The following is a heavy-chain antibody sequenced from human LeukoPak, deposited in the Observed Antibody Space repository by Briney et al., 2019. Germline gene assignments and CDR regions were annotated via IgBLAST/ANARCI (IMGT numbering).Heavy chain of an antibody. Sequence: SETLSLTCAVSGGSISSGGHSWSWLRQPPGKGLEWIGYIYHSGSTYYNPSLKSRVTISVDRSKNQFSLKLSSVTAADTAVYYCARGNDYGDYGLDYWGQGTLVTVSS. CDR3: ARGNDYGDYGLDY. V-gene: IGHV4-30-2*01. J-gene: IGHJ4*02. D-gene: IGHD4-17*01. CDR1: GGSISSGGHS. CDR2: IYHSGST.